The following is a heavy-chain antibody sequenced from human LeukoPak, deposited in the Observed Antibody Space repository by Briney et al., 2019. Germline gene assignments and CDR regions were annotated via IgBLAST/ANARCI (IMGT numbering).Heavy chain of an antibody. J-gene: IGHJ3*01. Sequence: AEPLSLTCAFSGGSINSYFCGWSRQPPGKGLEWIGYMYFTGSTDYNPSLKGRVTISLDTSKNQFSLKLRSMTAADTAVYYCARGELQYFAWFSRQGAFDVWGQGTMVTVSS. CDR1: GGSINSYF. D-gene: IGHD3-9*01. CDR2: MYFTGST. V-gene: IGHV4-59*01. CDR3: ARGELQYFAWFSRQGAFDV.